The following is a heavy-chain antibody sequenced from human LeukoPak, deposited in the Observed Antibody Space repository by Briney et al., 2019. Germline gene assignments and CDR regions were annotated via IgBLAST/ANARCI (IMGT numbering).Heavy chain of an antibody. CDR2: ISTYNGNS. V-gene: IGHV1-18*01. Sequence: GASVKVSCKASGYTFTSYGISWVRQAPGQGLEWMGWISTYNGNSNYAQKLQDRVTMTTDTPTTTAYMDLRSLRSDDTAVYYCARAGGWAREDYKGDAFDIWGQGTMVTVSS. CDR3: ARAGGWAREDYKGDAFDI. CDR1: GYTFTSYG. D-gene: IGHD6-19*01. J-gene: IGHJ3*02.